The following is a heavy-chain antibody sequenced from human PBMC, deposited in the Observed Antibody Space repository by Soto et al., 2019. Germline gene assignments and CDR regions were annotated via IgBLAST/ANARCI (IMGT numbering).Heavy chain of an antibody. CDR2: IWYDGSNK. CDR1: GFTFSSYG. V-gene: IGHV3-33*01. Sequence: GGSLRLSCAASGFTFSSYGMHWVRQAPGKGLEWVAVIWYDGSNKYYADSVKGRFTISRDNSKNTLYLQMNSLRAEDTAVYYCARATGSYWGPPKTPDYWGQGTLVTVSS. CDR3: ARATGSYWGPPKTPDY. D-gene: IGHD1-26*01. J-gene: IGHJ4*02.